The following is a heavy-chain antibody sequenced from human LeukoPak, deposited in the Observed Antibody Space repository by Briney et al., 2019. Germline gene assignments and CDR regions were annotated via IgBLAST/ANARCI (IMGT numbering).Heavy chain of an antibody. CDR1: GGSITRYY. CDR2: MFDTGNT. V-gene: IGHV4-59*12. CDR3: ASRLDWLGPWDY. D-gene: IGHD3-9*01. Sequence: SETLSLTCTVSGGSITRYYWSWIRQPPGKGLEWIGYMFDTGNTNYNPSLKSRVTISVDKSKNQFSLKLSSVTAADTAVYYCASRLDWLGPWDYWGQGTLVTVSS. J-gene: IGHJ4*02.